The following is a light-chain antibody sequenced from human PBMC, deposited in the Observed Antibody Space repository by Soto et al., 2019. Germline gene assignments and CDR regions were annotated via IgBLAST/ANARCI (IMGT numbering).Light chain of an antibody. V-gene: IGLV3-21*02. CDR3: QVWDSIIDHPV. CDR2: EDR. Sequence: SYVLTQPPSVSVAPGLTARITCGGNNIGRKSVHWYQQKPGQAPVLVVYEDRDRPSGIPERFSGSNSDNTAALTISRVEAGDEADYYCQVWDSIIDHPVFGGGTKLTVL. CDR1: NIGRKS. J-gene: IGLJ2*01.